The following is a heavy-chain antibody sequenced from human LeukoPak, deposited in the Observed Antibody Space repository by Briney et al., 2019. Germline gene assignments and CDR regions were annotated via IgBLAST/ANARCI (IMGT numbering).Heavy chain of an antibody. V-gene: IGHV4-4*07. D-gene: IGHD3-22*01. CDR2: IYTSGST. CDR3: ARESKSYDGSGFYHDY. CDR1: DDSIRNFF. Sequence: SETLSLTCSVSDDSIRNFFWSWIRQPAGKGLEWIGRIYTSGSTDYNPSLRSRVTMSVDTSRNQFSLKLTSVTAADTAVYYCARESKSYDGSGFYHDYGGQGTLVAVSS. J-gene: IGHJ4*02.